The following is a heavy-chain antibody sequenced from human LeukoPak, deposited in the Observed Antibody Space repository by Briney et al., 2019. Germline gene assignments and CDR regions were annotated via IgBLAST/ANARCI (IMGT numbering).Heavy chain of an antibody. Sequence: SETLSLTCSVWGGPISCYYGRGIREPTGKGLEGIGRIYTCGSTNHNPSLKSRDIMSVDPSKNQFSLELSAVPAADTAVYYCARDSSGWYYFDYWGQRTLVTVSS. CDR3: ARDSSGWYYFDY. CDR2: IYTCGST. D-gene: IGHD6-19*01. CDR1: GGPISCYY. V-gene: IGHV4-4*07. J-gene: IGHJ4*02.